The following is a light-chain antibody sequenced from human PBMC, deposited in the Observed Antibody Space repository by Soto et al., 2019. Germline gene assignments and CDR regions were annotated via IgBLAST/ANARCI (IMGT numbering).Light chain of an antibody. CDR1: TSAIRSYNY. CDR2: GVS. CDR3: ISYTGSSTSYV. Sequence: QSELTQPASVSGSPGQWLTISCIATTSAIRSYNYVALYQQFPGKTPKLLIYGVSNRPSGVSSRFSGSKSGNTASLTISGLQAEDEADYYCISYTGSSTSYVFGSGTKVTV. J-gene: IGLJ1*01. V-gene: IGLV2-14*01.